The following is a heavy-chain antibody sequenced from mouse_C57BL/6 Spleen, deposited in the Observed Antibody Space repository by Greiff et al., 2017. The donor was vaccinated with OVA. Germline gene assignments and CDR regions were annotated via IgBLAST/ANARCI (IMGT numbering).Heavy chain of an antibody. CDR2: IRLKSDNYAT. CDR3: TEYDGYYGYFDV. Sequence: EVKVEESGGGLVQPGGSMKLSCVASGFTFSNYWMNWVRQSPEKGLEWVAQIRLKSDNYATHYAESVKGRFTISRDDSKSSVYLQMNNLRAEDTGIYYCTEYDGYYGYFDVWGTGTTVTVSA. CDR1: GFTFSNYW. D-gene: IGHD2-3*01. V-gene: IGHV6-3*01. J-gene: IGHJ1*03.